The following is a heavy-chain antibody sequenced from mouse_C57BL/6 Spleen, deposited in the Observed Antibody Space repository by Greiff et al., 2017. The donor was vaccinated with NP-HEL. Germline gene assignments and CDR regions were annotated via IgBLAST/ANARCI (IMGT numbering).Heavy chain of an antibody. CDR1: GYTFTDYY. CDR3: ARQRRGVYWYFDV. CDR2: INPYNGGT. D-gene: IGHD2-12*01. Sequence: VQLKESGPVLVKPGASVKMSCKASGYTFTDYYMNWVKQSHGKSLEWIGVINPYNGGTSYNQKFKGKATLTVDKSSSTAYMELNSLTSEDSAVYYCARQRRGVYWYFDVWGTGTTVTVSS. V-gene: IGHV1-19*01. J-gene: IGHJ1*03.